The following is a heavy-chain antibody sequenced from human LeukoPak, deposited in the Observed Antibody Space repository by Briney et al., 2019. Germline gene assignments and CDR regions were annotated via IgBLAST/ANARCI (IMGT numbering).Heavy chain of an antibody. CDR2: INTNTGNP. CDR3: AREAFAAVAGRDEGYFDY. Sequence: GASVKVSCKASGYTFTSYGISWVRQAPGQGLEWMGWINTNTGNPTYAQGFTGRFVFSLDTSVSTAYLQISSLKAEDTAVYYCAREAFAAVAGRDEGYFDYWGQGTLVTVSS. J-gene: IGHJ4*02. D-gene: IGHD6-19*01. CDR1: GYTFTSYG. V-gene: IGHV7-4-1*02.